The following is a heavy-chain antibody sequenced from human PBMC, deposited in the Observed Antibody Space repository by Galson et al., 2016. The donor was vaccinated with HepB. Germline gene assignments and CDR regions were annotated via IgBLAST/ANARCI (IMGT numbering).Heavy chain of an antibody. CDR1: GFTVSNNY. V-gene: IGHV3-66*01. Sequence: SLRLSCAASGFTVSNNYMRWFRQTPGNGLEWVSLIYSGGDTSSADSVKGRFTISGDSSKNTLYLQMNSLRDEDTAVYYCARDVGPWGQGTLVTVSS. CDR2: IYSGGDT. CDR3: ARDVGP. J-gene: IGHJ5*02.